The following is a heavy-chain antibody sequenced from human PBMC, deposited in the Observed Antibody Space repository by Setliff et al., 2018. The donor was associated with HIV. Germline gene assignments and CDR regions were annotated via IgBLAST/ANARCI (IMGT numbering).Heavy chain of an antibody. CDR1: GHSFPNDW. Sequence: PGESLKISCKDYGHSFPNDWIGWVRQMPGKGLEWVAIIFPGDSETRYSPSFEGRATISADRSINTVYLQWSSLRASDTAVYYCTRHPLRPGIAGYFYFVDVWGTGTTVTVSS. J-gene: IGHJ6*03. V-gene: IGHV5-51*01. CDR2: IFPGDSET. CDR3: TRHPLRPGIAGYFYFVDV. D-gene: IGHD3-9*01.